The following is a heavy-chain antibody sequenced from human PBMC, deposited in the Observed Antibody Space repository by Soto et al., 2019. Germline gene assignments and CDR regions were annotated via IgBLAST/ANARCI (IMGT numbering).Heavy chain of an antibody. D-gene: IGHD3-22*01. CDR3: ARAPRDMYYYDSSGYRNNWFDP. CDR2: IWYDGSNK. V-gene: IGHV3-33*01. CDR1: GFTLSSYG. J-gene: IGHJ5*02. Sequence: GGSLRLSCAASGFTLSSYGMHWVRQAPGKGLEWVAVIWYDGSNKYYADSVKGRFTISRDNSKNTLYLQMNSLRAEDTAVYYCARAPRDMYYYDSSGYRNNWFDPWGQGTLVTVSS.